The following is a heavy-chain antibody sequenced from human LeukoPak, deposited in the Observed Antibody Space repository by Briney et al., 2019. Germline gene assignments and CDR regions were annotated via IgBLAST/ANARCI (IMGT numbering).Heavy chain of an antibody. Sequence: GSLRLSCAASGFTFSGYWMNWVRQAPGKGLEWVSSISSSSSYIYYADSVKGRFTISRDNAKNSLYLQMNSLRAEDTAVYYCARETPAGNDYWGQGTLVTVSS. V-gene: IGHV3-21*01. J-gene: IGHJ4*02. D-gene: IGHD3-10*01. CDR1: GFTFSGYW. CDR2: ISSSSSYI. CDR3: ARETPAGNDY.